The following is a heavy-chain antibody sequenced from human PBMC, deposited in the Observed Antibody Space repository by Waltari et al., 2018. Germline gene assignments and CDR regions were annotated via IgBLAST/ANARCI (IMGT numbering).Heavy chain of an antibody. V-gene: IGHV1-69*13. CDR3: ARDRTHCSGGSCYFSY. CDR1: GGTFSSYA. Sequence: QVQLVQSGAEVKKPGSSVKVSCKASGGTFSSYAISWVRQAPGQGLEWMGGIIPIFGTANYAQKFQGRVTITADESTSTAYMELSSLRSEDTTVYYCARDRTHCSGGSCYFSYWGQGTLVTVSS. J-gene: IGHJ4*02. D-gene: IGHD2-15*01. CDR2: IIPIFGTA.